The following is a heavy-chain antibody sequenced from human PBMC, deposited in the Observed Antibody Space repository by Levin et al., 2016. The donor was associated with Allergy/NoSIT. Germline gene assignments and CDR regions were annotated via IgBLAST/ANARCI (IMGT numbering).Heavy chain of an antibody. Sequence: SETLSLTCTVSGGSISSSAHYWGWIRQSPGKGLERIGSIYYSGTTFYKSSLKSRVTISIDTSKSQFSLRLTSVSAADTAVYYCVRHLREYCVGIECHGAFDLWGQGTLVTVSS. CDR2: IYYSGTT. D-gene: IGHD2-21*01. V-gene: IGHV4-39*01. J-gene: IGHJ3*01. CDR1: GGSISSSAHY. CDR3: VRHLREYCVGIECHGAFDL.